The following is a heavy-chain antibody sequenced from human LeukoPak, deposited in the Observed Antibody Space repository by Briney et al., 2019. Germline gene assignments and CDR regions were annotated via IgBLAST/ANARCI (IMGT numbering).Heavy chain of an antibody. CDR1: GGTFSSYA. CDR3: ARDLLIYSSSSWFDP. J-gene: IGHJ5*02. D-gene: IGHD6-6*01. CDR2: IIPILGIA. V-gene: IGHV1-69*04. Sequence: SVKVSCKASGGTFSSYAISWVRQAPGQGLEWMGRIIPILGIANYAQKFQGRVTITADKSTSTAYMELSSLRSEDTAVYYCARDLLIYSSSSWFDPWGQGTLATVSS.